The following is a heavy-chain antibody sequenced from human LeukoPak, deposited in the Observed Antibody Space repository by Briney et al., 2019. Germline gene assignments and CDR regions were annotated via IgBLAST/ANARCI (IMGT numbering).Heavy chain of an antibody. Sequence: GASVKVSCKVSGYTLTELSMHWVRQAPGKGLEWMGGFDPEDGETIYAQKFQGRVTMTEDTSTDTAYMELSSLRSEDTAVYYCATVNLVGATDPLPRGAFDIWGQGTMVTVSS. D-gene: IGHD1-26*01. CDR3: ATVNLVGATDPLPRGAFDI. J-gene: IGHJ3*02. CDR2: FDPEDGET. CDR1: GYTLTELS. V-gene: IGHV1-24*01.